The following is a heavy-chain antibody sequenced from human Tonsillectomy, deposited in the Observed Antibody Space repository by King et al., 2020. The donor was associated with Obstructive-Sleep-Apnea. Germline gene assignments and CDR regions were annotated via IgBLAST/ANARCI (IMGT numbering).Heavy chain of an antibody. CDR3: ANSGTFYYGSGSLSAFDI. Sequence: QLVQSGAEVRKPGASVKVSCKASGYTFTGYYLHWVRQAPGQGLEWMGWINPHSGDTKCTQTFQGRPIMTRDTSISTAYMELSRLRFDDTAVYYCANSGTFYYGSGSLSAFDIWGQGTMLTVSS. CDR1: GYTFTGYY. D-gene: IGHD3-10*01. CDR2: INPHSGDT. V-gene: IGHV1-2*02. J-gene: IGHJ3*02.